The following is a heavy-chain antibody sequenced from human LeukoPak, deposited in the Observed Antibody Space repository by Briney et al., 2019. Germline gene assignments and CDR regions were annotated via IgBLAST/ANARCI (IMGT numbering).Heavy chain of an antibody. J-gene: IGHJ4*02. CDR3: AKVYSGWYSGYDRCSGGSCYFDY. CDR2: IRYDGSNE. D-gene: IGHD2-15*01. Sequence: PGGSLRLSCAASGFTFSYYGMHWVRQAPGKGLEWVSFIRYDGSNEYYSDSVKGRFTISRDNSKNTLYLQMHSLRAEDTAVYYCAKVYSGWYSGYDRCSGGSCYFDYWGQGTLVTVSS. V-gene: IGHV3-30*02. CDR1: GFTFSYYG.